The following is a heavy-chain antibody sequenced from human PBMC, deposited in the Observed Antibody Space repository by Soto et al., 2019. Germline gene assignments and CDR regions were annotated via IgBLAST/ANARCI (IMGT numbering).Heavy chain of an antibody. CDR3: ARSWQHPDY. Sequence: QVQLVESGGGVVQPGRSLRLSCAASGFTFSSYAMHWVRQAPGKGLEWVAVISYDGSNKYYADSVKGRFTISRDNSKNTLYLQMNSLRAEDTAVYYCARSWQHPDYWGQGTLVTVSS. J-gene: IGHJ4*02. CDR1: GFTFSSYA. V-gene: IGHV3-30-3*01. CDR2: ISYDGSNK. D-gene: IGHD6-13*01.